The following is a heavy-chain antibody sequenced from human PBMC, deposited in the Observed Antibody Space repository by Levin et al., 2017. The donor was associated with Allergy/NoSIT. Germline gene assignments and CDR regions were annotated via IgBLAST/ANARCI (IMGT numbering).Heavy chain of an antibody. V-gene: IGHV3-7*03. Sequence: LSLTCAASGFTFSSSWMTWVRQAPGKGLEWVANIKQDGKEKNYVDSVKGRFTISRDNAKNALYLQMNSLRAEDTAMYYCMSYTDGWTRNYWGQGTLVSVSS. D-gene: IGHD5-24*01. CDR2: IKQDGKEK. CDR3: MSYTDGWTRNY. J-gene: IGHJ4*02. CDR1: GFTFSSSW.